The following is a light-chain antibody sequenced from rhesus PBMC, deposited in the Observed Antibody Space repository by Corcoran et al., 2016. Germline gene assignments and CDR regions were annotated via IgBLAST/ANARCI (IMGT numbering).Light chain of an antibody. CDR2: DAC. CDR1: QGISTY. J-gene: IGKJ4*01. Sequence: DIQLTQSPSSLSASVGDRVTITCRAGQGISTYLAWYQQEPGRAPKLLIYDACHLQSGGPSRFSGSGSGTDFTLTISSLQPEAFAVYYCQQRYSYPLTFGGGTKVEIK. V-gene: IGKV1-38*01. CDR3: QQRYSYPLT.